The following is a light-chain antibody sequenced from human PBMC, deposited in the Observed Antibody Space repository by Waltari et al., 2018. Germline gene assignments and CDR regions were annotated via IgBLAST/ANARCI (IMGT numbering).Light chain of an antibody. J-gene: IGLJ3*02. CDR3: QAWDSNTWV. Sequence: SYQLTQPPSVSVPPGQTASITSPGAKLRNKDSSWYQQKAGQSPVAVIYENTKRPSGIPERFSGSKSGNTVTLTISGTQALDEADYYCQAWDSNTWVFGGGTKLTVL. V-gene: IGLV3-1*01. CDR1: KLRNKD. CDR2: ENT.